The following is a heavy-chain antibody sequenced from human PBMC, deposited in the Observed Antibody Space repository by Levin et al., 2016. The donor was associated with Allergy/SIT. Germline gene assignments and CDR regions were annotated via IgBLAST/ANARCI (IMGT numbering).Heavy chain of an antibody. CDR1: GYTFTSYY. V-gene: IGHV1-46*03. CDR2: INPSGGST. J-gene: IGHJ6*02. D-gene: IGHD3-10*01. Sequence: ASVKVSCKASGYTFTSYYMHWVRQAPGQGLEWMGIINPSGGSTSYAQKFQGRVTMTRDTSTSTVYMELSSLRSEDTAVYYCARVGYYGSGSYYSYGMDVWGQGTTVTVSS. CDR3: ARVGYYGSGSYYSYGMDV.